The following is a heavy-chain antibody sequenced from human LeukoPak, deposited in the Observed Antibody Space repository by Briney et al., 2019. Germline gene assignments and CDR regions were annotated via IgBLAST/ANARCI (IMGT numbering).Heavy chain of an antibody. J-gene: IGHJ5*02. V-gene: IGHV3-23*01. D-gene: IGHD2-2*01. CDR1: GFTFSSYA. CDR2: ISGSGGGT. CDR3: AKVEVEDIVVVPAAYQGDWFDP. Sequence: GGSLRLSCAASGFTFSSYAMSWVRQAPGKGLEWVSAISGSGGGTYYADSVKGRFTISRDNSKNTLYLQMNSLRAEDTAVYYCAKVEVEDIVVVPAAYQGDWFDPWGQGTLVTVSS.